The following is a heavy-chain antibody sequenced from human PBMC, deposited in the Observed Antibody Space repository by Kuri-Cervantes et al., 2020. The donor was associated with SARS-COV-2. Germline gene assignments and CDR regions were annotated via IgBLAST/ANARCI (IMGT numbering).Heavy chain of an antibody. CDR1: GFTFSSYS. CDR3: ACHRSNYDRSFDY. D-gene: IGHD4-11*01. J-gene: IGHJ4*02. CDR2: INSDGSTT. V-gene: IGHV3-74*01. Sequence: GESLKISCAASGFTFSSYSMHWVRQAPGKGLVWVSRINSDGSTTNYADSVKGRFTISRDNAKNMLYLQMNSLRAEDTAVYYCACHRSNYDRSFDYWGQGTLVTVSS.